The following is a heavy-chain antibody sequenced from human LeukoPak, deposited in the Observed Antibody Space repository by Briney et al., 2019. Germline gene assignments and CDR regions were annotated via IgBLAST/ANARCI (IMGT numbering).Heavy chain of an antibody. D-gene: IGHD5-24*01. CDR1: GFTFSSYA. CDR2: ISYVGSNK. J-gene: IGHJ4*02. CDR3: AKGRMMATIMISFDY. V-gene: IGHV3-30-3*01. Sequence: GRSLRLSCAASGFTFSSYAMHWVRQAPGKGLEGVALISYVGSNKYYADSVKGRFTISRDNSNNMLSLQMNSLKAEDTAVYYCAKGRMMATIMISFDYWGRGTLVTVSS.